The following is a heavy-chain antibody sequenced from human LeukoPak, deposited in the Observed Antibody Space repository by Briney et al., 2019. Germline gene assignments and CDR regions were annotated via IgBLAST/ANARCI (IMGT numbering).Heavy chain of an antibody. J-gene: IGHJ4*02. CDR3: ARDSTSWYVFD. D-gene: IGHD6-13*01. V-gene: IGHV3-21*01. CDR1: GFTFSDYS. Sequence: GGSLRLSCAASGFTFSDYSISWVRQAAGKGLEWVSTISGSSTDISYADPVKGRFTISRDNAKNSLYLQMNSLRAEDTAVYYCARDSTSWYVFDWGQGTLVTVSS. CDR2: ISGSSTDI.